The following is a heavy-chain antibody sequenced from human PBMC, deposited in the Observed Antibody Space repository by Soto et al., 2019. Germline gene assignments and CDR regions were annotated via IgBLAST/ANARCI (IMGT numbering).Heavy chain of an antibody. D-gene: IGHD3-10*01. CDR1: GYTFTSYG. Sequence: QVQLVQSGAEVKKPGASVKVSCKASGYTFTSYGISWVRQAPGQELERMGWISAYNGNTNYAQKLQGRVTMTTDTSTSTAYMELRRLRSDDTAVYYCARLYRITMVRGELSEYWGQGTLVTFSS. V-gene: IGHV1-18*01. J-gene: IGHJ4*02. CDR3: ARLYRITMVRGELSEY. CDR2: ISAYNGNT.